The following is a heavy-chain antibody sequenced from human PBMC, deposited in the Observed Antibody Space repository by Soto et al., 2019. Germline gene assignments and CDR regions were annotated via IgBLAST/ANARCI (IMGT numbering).Heavy chain of an antibody. D-gene: IGHD3-9*01. CDR2: ISAYNGNT. Sequence: ASVKVSCKASGYTFTSYGISWVRQAPGQGLEWMGWISAYNGNTNYAQKLQGRVTMTTDTSTSTAYMELRSLRSDDTAVYYCAREGSYYDILTGYHYYYGMDVWGQGTTVTVSS. J-gene: IGHJ6*02. V-gene: IGHV1-18*04. CDR3: AREGSYYDILTGYHYYYGMDV. CDR1: GYTFTSYG.